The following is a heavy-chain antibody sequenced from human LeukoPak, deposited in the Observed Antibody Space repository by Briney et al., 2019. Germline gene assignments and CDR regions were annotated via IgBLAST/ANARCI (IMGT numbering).Heavy chain of an antibody. CDR2: ISGSGDRT. CDR1: GFTFSSYA. V-gene: IGHV3-23*01. CDR3: AKGGRYPVDF. J-gene: IGHJ4*02. Sequence: PGGSPRLSCAASGFTFSSYAMSWVRQAPGKGLEWVSLISGSGDRTYYADSVKGRFTISRDNSKNTLYLQMNSLRVEDTAVYHCAKGGRYPVDFWGQGTLVTVSS. D-gene: IGHD3-9*01.